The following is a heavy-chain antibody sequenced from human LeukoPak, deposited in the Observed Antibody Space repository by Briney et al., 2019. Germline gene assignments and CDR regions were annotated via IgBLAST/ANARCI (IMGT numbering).Heavy chain of an antibody. CDR1: GFNFDNYA. CDR2: LSGSGTST. D-gene: IGHD5-12*01. V-gene: IGHV3-23*01. J-gene: IGHJ4*02. CDR3: AKNVASRSCVIAS. Sequence: GASLRLSCAASGFNFDNYAMTWVRQAPGKGLEWVSALSGSGTSTYYAASVKGRFTISRDNSKNTVYLRVDSLRAEDTAIYYGAKNVASRSCVIASGGQGTRITVSA.